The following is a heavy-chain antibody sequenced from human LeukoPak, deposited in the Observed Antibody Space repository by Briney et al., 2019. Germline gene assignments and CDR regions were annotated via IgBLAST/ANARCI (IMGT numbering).Heavy chain of an antibody. D-gene: IGHD3-22*01. CDR1: GFTFDDYA. V-gene: IGHV3-9*01. J-gene: IGHJ4*02. Sequence: GRSLRLSCAASGFTFDDYAMHWVRQAPGKGLEGVSGISWNSGSIDYADSVKGRFTISRDNAKNSLYLQMNSLRAEDTALYYCAKGSTYYYDSSGYYFDYWGQGTLVTVSS. CDR2: ISWNSGSI. CDR3: AKGSTYYYDSSGYYFDY.